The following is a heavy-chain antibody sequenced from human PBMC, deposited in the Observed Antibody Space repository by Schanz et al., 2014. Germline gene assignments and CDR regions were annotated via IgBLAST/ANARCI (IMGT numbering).Heavy chain of an antibody. CDR3: VSEYRCGY. Sequence: ESGGGLVQPGGSLRLSCAASQFSFSDCWVDWVRQPPGKGLEWVASTNEDGHEKSYVDSVQGRFTISRDNARNSVYLQMNTLRAEDTALYYCVSEYRCGYWGQGTLVTVSA. J-gene: IGHJ4*02. CDR1: QFSFSDCW. D-gene: IGHD5-12*01. V-gene: IGHV3-7*01. CDR2: TNEDGHEK.